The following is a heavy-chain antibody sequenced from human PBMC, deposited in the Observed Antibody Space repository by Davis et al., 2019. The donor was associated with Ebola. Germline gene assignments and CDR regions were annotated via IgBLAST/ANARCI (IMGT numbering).Heavy chain of an antibody. D-gene: IGHD2-21*01. J-gene: IGHJ4*02. CDR3: ARVVVIAIRLFDY. Sequence: PSETLSLTCAVSGYSISSGYYWGWIRQPPGKGLEWIGSIYYSGSTYYNPSLKSRVTISVDTSKNQFSLKLSSVTAADTAVYYCARVVVIAIRLFDYWGQGTLVTVSS. CDR2: IYYSGST. V-gene: IGHV4-38-2*01. CDR1: GYSISSGYY.